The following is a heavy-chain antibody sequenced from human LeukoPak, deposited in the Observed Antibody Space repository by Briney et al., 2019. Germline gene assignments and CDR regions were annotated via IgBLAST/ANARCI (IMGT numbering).Heavy chain of an antibody. V-gene: IGHV4-4*02. D-gene: IGHD3-22*01. CDR2: IYHSGST. CDR3: ATATYYYDSSGYHT. J-gene: IGHJ5*02. Sequence: PSETLSLTCAVSGGSISSSNWWSWVRQPPGKGLEWIGEIYHSGSTNYNPSLKSRVTISVDKSKNQFSLKLSSVTAADTAVYYCATATYYYDSSGYHTWGQGTLVTVSS. CDR1: GGSISSSNW.